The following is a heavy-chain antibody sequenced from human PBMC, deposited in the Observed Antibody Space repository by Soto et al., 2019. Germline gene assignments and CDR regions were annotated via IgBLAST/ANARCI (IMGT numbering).Heavy chain of an antibody. CDR1: GGSISSYY. J-gene: IGHJ4*02. D-gene: IGHD2-15*01. V-gene: IGHV4-59*01. CDR3: ARVARSAGDIVVVVDYFDY. CDR2: IYYSGST. Sequence: PSETLSLTCTASGGSISSYYWSWIRQPPGRGLEWIGYIYYSGSTNYNPSLKSRVTISVDTSKNQFSLKLSSVTAADTAVYYCARVARSAGDIVVVVDYFDYWGQGTLVTVSS.